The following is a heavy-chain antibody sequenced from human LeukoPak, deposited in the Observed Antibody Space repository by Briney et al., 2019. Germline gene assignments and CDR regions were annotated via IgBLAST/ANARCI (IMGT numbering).Heavy chain of an antibody. J-gene: IGHJ4*02. CDR2: ISSSSSYI. CDR1: GFTFSSYS. CDR3: ARESSPGATKDY. D-gene: IGHD1-26*01. V-gene: IGHV3-21*01. Sequence: GGSLRLSCAASGFTFSSYSMNWVRQAPGKGLEWVSSISSSSSYIYYADSVKGRFTISRDNAKNSLYLQMNSLRAEDTAVYYCARESSPGATKDYWGRGTLVTVSS.